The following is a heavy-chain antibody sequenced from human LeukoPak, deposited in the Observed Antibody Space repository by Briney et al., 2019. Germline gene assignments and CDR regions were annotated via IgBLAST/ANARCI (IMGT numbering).Heavy chain of an antibody. D-gene: IGHD6-13*01. CDR3: TRGTPEYSSSWYDY. V-gene: IGHV3-74*01. J-gene: IGHJ4*02. Sequence: GGSLRLSCAASGFTFSSSWTHSVRQAPGKGLVWVSLINSDGSSTSYADSVKGRFTISRDNAKNTMYLQMNSLRAEDTAVYYCTRGTPEYSSSWYDYWGQGTLVTVSS. CDR2: INSDGSST. CDR1: GFTFSSSW.